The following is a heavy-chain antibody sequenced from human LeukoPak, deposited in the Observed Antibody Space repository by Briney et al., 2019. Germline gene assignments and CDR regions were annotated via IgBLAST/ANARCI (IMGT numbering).Heavy chain of an antibody. CDR1: GLTYSSFP. D-gene: IGHD2-2*01. Sequence: GGSVTLPCALSGLTYSSFPMICARHARGEAGEWVSAIIGSGASTYYAHYVTGRLTIPRDNSKNTLYLQMNSLRAEETAVYYCAKRGQKDIVVVPAAIPFDYWGQGTLVTVSS. CDR3: AKRGQKDIVVVPAAIPFDY. CDR2: IIGSGAST. V-gene: IGHV3-23*01. J-gene: IGHJ4*02.